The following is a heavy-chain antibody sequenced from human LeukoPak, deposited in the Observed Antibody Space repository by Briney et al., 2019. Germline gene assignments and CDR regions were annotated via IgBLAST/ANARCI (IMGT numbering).Heavy chain of an antibody. CDR2: IIPIFGTA. D-gene: IGHD6-19*01. Sequence: SVKVSCKASGGTFGSYAISWVRQAPGQGLEWMGGIIPIFGTANYAQKFQGRVTITADESTSTAYMELSSLRSEDTAVYYCARFRQWLANDAFDIWGQGTMVTVSS. CDR1: GGTFGSYA. CDR3: ARFRQWLANDAFDI. V-gene: IGHV1-69*13. J-gene: IGHJ3*02.